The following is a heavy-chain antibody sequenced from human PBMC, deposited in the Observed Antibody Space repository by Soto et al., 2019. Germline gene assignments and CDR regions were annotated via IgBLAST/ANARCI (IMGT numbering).Heavy chain of an antibody. CDR3: AHRPSGGWYYFDC. D-gene: IGHD6-19*01. V-gene: IGHV2-5*02. Sequence: QITLKESGPTLVKPTQPLTLTCTFSGFSLSTSGVGVGWIRQPPGKALEWLALIYWDDDKRYSASLNSRLTISTDTAKSHVVLTMTNLHPVATASYYSAHRPSGGWYYFDCWGEGTLVTVSS. J-gene: IGHJ4*02. CDR1: GFSLSTSGVG. CDR2: IYWDDDK.